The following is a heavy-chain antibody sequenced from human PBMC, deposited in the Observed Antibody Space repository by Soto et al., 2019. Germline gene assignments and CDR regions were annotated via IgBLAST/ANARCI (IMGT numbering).Heavy chain of an antibody. CDR1: GFTFSSYS. Sequence: GGSLRLSCAASGFTFSSYSMNWVRQAPGKGLEWVSYISSSSSTIYYADSVKGRFTISRDNAKNSLYLQMNSLRDEDTAVYYCARDRDYGDYLGPAHDYWGQGTLVTVSS. J-gene: IGHJ4*02. CDR2: ISSSSSTI. CDR3: ARDRDYGDYLGPAHDY. D-gene: IGHD4-17*01. V-gene: IGHV3-48*02.